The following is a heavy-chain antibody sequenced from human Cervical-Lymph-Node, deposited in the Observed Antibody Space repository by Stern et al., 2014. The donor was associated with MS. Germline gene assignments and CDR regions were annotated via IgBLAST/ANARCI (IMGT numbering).Heavy chain of an antibody. CDR2: IIPIFGPA. J-gene: IGHJ6*02. V-gene: IGHV1-69*18. CDR3: ARTLRYLASSKDYYAMDV. Sequence: QLVQSGAEVKRPGSSVRVSCKASGGTFTDFAVSWVRQAPGQGLEWVGTIIPIFGPANYATKFQGRVTTPADDSTSTAYMELSSLISEDTAVYYCARTLRYLASSKDYYAMDVWGQGTTVTVSS. CDR1: GGTFTDFA. D-gene: IGHD3-9*01.